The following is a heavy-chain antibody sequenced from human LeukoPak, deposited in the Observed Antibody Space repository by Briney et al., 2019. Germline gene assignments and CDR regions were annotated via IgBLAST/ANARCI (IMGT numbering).Heavy chain of an antibody. Sequence: PGGSLRLSCAAYGFTFSSYWMSWVRQAPGKGLEWVANIKQDGREKYYVDSVKGRFTISRDNAKNSLYLQMNSLRAEDTAVYYCARDMCSSSEPNGVCYTGWYFDLWGRGTLVTVSS. V-gene: IGHV3-7*01. CDR2: IKQDGREK. CDR3: ARDMCSSSEPNGVCYTGWYFDL. CDR1: GFTFSSYW. D-gene: IGHD2-8*01. J-gene: IGHJ2*01.